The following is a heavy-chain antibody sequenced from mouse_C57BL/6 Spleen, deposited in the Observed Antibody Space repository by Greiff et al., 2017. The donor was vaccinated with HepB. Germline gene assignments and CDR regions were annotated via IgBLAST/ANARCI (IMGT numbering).Heavy chain of an antibody. V-gene: IGHV5-16*01. Sequence: EVKLVESEGGLVQPGSSMKLSCTASGFTFSDYYMAWVRQVPEKGLEWVANINYDGSSTYYLDSLKSRFIISRDNAKNILYLQMSSLKSEDTATYYCARFTTVVARYFDYWGQGTTLTVSS. J-gene: IGHJ2*01. D-gene: IGHD1-1*01. CDR1: GFTFSDYY. CDR2: INYDGSST. CDR3: ARFTTVVARYFDY.